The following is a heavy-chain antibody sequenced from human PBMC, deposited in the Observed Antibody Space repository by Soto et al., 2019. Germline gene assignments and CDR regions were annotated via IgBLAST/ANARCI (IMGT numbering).Heavy chain of an antibody. Sequence: QVQLVQSGAEVKQPGASMKVSCKASGYIFSDNYIHWVRQAPGQGLESMAWINPKSGGKNYARNFQGRVTLTRDTSISTAYMDLSRLTSDDTAVYYCARAREDSSGWFDYWGQGTLVTVSS. CDR3: ARAREDSSGWFDY. J-gene: IGHJ4*02. D-gene: IGHD6-19*01. V-gene: IGHV1-2*02. CDR2: INPKSGGK. CDR1: GYIFSDNY.